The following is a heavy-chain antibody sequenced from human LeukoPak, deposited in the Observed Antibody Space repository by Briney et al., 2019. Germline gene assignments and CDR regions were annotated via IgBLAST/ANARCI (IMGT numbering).Heavy chain of an antibody. Sequence: ASVKVSCKASGYSFTSNYIHWVRQAPGQGLEWMGMIYPRDGSTSYAQKFQGRVTVTRDTSTSTVHMELSGLRSEDTAVYYCARGALRLVRFFDYWGQGTLVTVSS. CDR1: GYSFTSNY. D-gene: IGHD6-6*01. CDR2: IYPRDGST. CDR3: ARGALRLVRFFDY. J-gene: IGHJ4*02. V-gene: IGHV1-46*01.